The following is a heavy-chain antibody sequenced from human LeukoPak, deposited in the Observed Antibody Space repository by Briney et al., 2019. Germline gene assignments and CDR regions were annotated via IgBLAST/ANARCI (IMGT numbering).Heavy chain of an antibody. D-gene: IGHD2-2*01. CDR2: FDPKDGET. V-gene: IGHV1-24*01. CDR3: ARACSSTSCYLSYYYGMDV. CDR1: GYTLTELS. J-gene: IGHJ6*02. Sequence: ASVKVSCKVSGYTLTELSMHWGHQAPGKGLNWMEGFDPKDGETIYAQKFQGRVTMTRNTSISTAYMELSSLRSEDTAVYYCARACSSTSCYLSYYYGMDVWGQGTTVTVSS.